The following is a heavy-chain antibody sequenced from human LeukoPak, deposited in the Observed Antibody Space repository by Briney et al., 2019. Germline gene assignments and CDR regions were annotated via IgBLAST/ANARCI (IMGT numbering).Heavy chain of an antibody. CDR2: IYYSGNT. V-gene: IGHV4-59*01. Sequence: SETLSLTCTVSGGSISSYYWSWIRQPPGKGLEWIGYIYYSGNTNYNPSLKSRVTISVDTSKKQFSLKLSSVTAADTAVYYCARVRGYSYASDVFDIWGQGTMVTVSS. CDR3: ARVRGYSYASDVFDI. J-gene: IGHJ3*02. D-gene: IGHD5-18*01. CDR1: GGSISSYY.